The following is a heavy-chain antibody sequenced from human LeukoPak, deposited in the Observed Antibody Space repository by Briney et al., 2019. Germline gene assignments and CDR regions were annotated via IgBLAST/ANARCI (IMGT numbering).Heavy chain of an antibody. V-gene: IGHV4-38-2*02. J-gene: IGHJ4*02. CDR3: ARGFGERKQWLVPGQRRTYYFDY. CDR1: GYSISSGFY. CDR2: IYHSGNT. Sequence: PSETLSLTCSVSGYSISSGFYWGWIRQPPGKGLEWIGNIYHSGNTYYNPSLKSRVTISVDTSKSQFSLRLSSVTAADTAVYYCARGFGERKQWLVPGQRRTYYFDYWGQGTLVTVSS. D-gene: IGHD6-19*01.